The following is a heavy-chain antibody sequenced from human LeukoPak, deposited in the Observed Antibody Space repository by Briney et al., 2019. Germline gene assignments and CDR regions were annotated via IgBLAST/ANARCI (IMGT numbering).Heavy chain of an antibody. CDR3: AREPKQWLVQRYYFDY. D-gene: IGHD6-19*01. CDR2: IKQDGSEK. V-gene: IGHV3-7*01. Sequence: GGTLRLSCAASGFTFSSYGMSWVRQAPGKGLEWVANIKQDGSEKYYVDSVKGRFTISRDNAKNSLYLQMNGLRAEDTAVYYCAREPKQWLVQRYYFDYWGQGTLVTVSS. J-gene: IGHJ4*02. CDR1: GFTFSSYG.